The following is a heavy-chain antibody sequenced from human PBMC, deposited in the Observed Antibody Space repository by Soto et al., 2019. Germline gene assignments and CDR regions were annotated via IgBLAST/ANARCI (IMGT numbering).Heavy chain of an antibody. V-gene: IGHV4-31*03. J-gene: IGHJ5*02. CDR3: AADATGYPFNWFDP. Sequence: LSLTCTVSGGSINSEDYYWSWLRQQPGKGLEWIGYIYYTGYTYYNSSLQSRLNISIDTSQSQFSLQLSSVTAADMAVYFCAADATGYPFNWFDPWGQGIPVTVSS. CDR2: IYYTGYT. CDR1: GGSINSEDYY. D-gene: IGHD3-9*01.